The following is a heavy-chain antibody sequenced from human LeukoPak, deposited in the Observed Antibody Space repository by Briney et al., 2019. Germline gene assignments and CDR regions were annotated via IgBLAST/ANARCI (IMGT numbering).Heavy chain of an antibody. J-gene: IGHJ4*02. CDR1: GFTFSSYS. V-gene: IGHV3-21*01. Sequence: GGSLRLSCAASGFTFSSYSMNWVRQAPGEGLEWVSSISSSSSYIYYADSVKGRFTISRDNAKNSLYLQMNSLRAEDTAVYYCARDGTDYGSGSYPYFDYWGQGTLVTVSS. CDR3: ARDGTDYGSGSYPYFDY. D-gene: IGHD3-10*01. CDR2: ISSSSSYI.